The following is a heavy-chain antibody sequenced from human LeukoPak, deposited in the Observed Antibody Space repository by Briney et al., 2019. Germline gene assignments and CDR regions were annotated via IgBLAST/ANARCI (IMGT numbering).Heavy chain of an antibody. Sequence: GGSLRLSCAASGLSFSNAWMSWVRQAPGRGLEWAGRVKSKTDGGTTAYTAPVEGRFTISRDDSKNTLYLQMNSLRAEDTAVYYCARGYDSSGYSLARDNWFDPWGQGTLVTVSS. CDR2: VKSKTDGGTT. V-gene: IGHV3-15*01. D-gene: IGHD3-22*01. CDR1: GLSFSNAW. CDR3: ARGYDSSGYSLARDNWFDP. J-gene: IGHJ5*02.